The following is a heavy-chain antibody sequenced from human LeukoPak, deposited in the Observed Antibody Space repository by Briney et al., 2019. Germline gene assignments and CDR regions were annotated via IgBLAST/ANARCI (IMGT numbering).Heavy chain of an antibody. V-gene: IGHV3-23*01. Sequence: GGSLRLSCAASGFTFSSYAMSWVRQAPGKGLEWVSAISGSGGSTYYADSVKGRFTISRDNPKNTLYLQMNSLRAEDTAVYYCAKGCSGGSCIDYWGQGTLVTVSS. D-gene: IGHD2-15*01. CDR1: GFTFSSYA. CDR3: AKGCSGGSCIDY. CDR2: ISGSGGST. J-gene: IGHJ4*02.